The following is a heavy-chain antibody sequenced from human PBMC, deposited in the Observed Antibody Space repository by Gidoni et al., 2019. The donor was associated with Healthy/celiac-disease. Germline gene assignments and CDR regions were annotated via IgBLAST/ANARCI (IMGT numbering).Heavy chain of an antibody. D-gene: IGHD5-12*01. V-gene: IGHV4-34*01. J-gene: IGHJ4*02. Sequence: QVQLQQWGAGLLKPSETLSLTCAVYGGSFSGYYWSWIRQPPGRGLEWIGEINHSGSTNYNPSLKSRVTISVDTSKNQFSLKLSSVTAADTAVYYCARGDSGYHRANYYFDYWGQGTLVTVSS. CDR3: ARGDSGYHRANYYFDY. CDR1: GGSFSGYY. CDR2: INHSGST.